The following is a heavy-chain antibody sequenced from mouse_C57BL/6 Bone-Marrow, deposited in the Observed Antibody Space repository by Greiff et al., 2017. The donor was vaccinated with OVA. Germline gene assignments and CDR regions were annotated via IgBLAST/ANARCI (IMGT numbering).Heavy chain of an antibody. V-gene: IGHV1-82*01. Sequence: VQLQQSGPELVKPGASVKISCKASGYAFSSSWMNWVKQRPGKGLEWIGRIYPGDGDTNYNGKFKGKATLTADKSSSTAYMQLSSLTSEDSAVYFCARCRYYEDAMDYWGQGTSVTVSS. D-gene: IGHD2-4*01. J-gene: IGHJ4*01. CDR3: ARCRYYEDAMDY. CDR1: GYAFSSSW. CDR2: IYPGDGDT.